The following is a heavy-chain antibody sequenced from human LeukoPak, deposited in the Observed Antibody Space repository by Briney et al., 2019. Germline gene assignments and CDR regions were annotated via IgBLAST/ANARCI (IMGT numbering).Heavy chain of an antibody. CDR2: IYYSGST. Sequence: SETLSLTCTVSGGSISSYYWSWIRQPPGKGLEWIGYIYYSGSTNYNPSLKSRVTISVDTSKNQFSLKLSSVTAADTAVYYCARGGSSGWFVNFDYWGQGTLVTVSS. J-gene: IGHJ4*02. V-gene: IGHV4-59*08. CDR3: ARGGSSGWFVNFDY. D-gene: IGHD6-19*01. CDR1: GGSISSYY.